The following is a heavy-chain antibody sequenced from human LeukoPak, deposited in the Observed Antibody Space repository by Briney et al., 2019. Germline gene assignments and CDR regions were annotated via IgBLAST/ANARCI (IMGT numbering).Heavy chain of an antibody. D-gene: IGHD3-22*01. V-gene: IGHV1-2*04. Sequence: GESLKVSCKASGYTFTGYYMHWVRQAPGQGLEWMGWINPNSGGTNYAQKFQGWVTMTRDTSISTAYMELSRLRSDDTAVYYCAREFGYYYDSSGYSFDYWGQGTLVTVSS. J-gene: IGHJ4*02. CDR3: AREFGYYYDSSGYSFDY. CDR1: GYTFTGYY. CDR2: INPNSGGT.